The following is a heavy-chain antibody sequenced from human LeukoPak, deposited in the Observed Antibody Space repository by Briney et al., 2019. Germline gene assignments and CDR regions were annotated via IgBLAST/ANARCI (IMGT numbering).Heavy chain of an antibody. CDR2: IYSGGST. CDR3: ASDGVAVADGWAGFDS. J-gene: IGHJ5*01. CDR1: GFTVSSNY. D-gene: IGHD6-19*01. V-gene: IGHV3-53*01. Sequence: PGGSLRLSCAASGFTVSSNYMSWVRQAPGRGLEWVPVIYSGGSTYYADSVKGRFTISRDNSKNTLYLQMNSLRAEDTAVYYCASDGVAVADGWAGFDSWGQGTLVTVSS.